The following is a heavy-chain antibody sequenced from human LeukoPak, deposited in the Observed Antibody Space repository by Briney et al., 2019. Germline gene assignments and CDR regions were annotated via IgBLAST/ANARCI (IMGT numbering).Heavy chain of an antibody. J-gene: IGHJ5*02. CDR1: GYTFTNYW. CDR2: IYPGDSDT. D-gene: IGHD3-10*01. CDR3: ARLETTVVREVITMGQWFDP. Sequence: GESLKISCQGSGYTFTNYWIGWVRQMPGKGLEWMGIIYPGDSDTKYSPAFQGQVTMSVDKSISSAFLQWSSLKASDTAMYYCARLETTVVREVITMGQWFDPWGQGTLVTVSS. V-gene: IGHV5-51*01.